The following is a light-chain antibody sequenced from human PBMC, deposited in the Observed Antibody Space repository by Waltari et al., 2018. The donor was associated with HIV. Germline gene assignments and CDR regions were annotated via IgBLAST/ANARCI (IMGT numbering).Light chain of an antibody. CDR1: SSAVGRYHF. CDR3: CSYAGGSTWV. CDR2: EVN. V-gene: IGLV2-23*02. Sequence: QSALSQPASVSGSPGQSITISCTGTSSAVGRYHFVSWYQQHPGRAPKLLIYEVNKRPSGISNRFSGSKSVDTASLTISGLQAEDEADYYCCSYAGGSTWVFGGGTKLTVL. J-gene: IGLJ3*02.